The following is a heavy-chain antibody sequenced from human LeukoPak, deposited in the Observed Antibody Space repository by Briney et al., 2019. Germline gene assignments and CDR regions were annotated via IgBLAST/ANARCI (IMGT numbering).Heavy chain of an antibody. CDR3: ATARPHRCFDI. J-gene: IGHJ3*02. Sequence: ESLKISCKGSGCSFTSYWIGWVRQMPGKGLEWMGIISFGDSDSRYSPSFQGQVTISVDKSINTAYLQWSSLKASDTAMYYCATARPHRCFDIWGQGTMVTVSS. CDR2: ISFGDSDS. V-gene: IGHV5-51*01. CDR1: GCSFTSYW.